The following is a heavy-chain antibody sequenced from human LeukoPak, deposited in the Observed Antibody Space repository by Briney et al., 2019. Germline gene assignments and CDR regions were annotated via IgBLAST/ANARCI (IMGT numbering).Heavy chain of an antibody. CDR1: GGSITSSPYY. CDR2: IYYSGTA. Sequence: SETLSLTCTVSGGSITSSPYYWGWLRQAPGKALEWIANIYYSGTAAYNPSLKRRVTISVDTPKNQFSLELTSVTAADTAVYYCARLSSVTYCSGGSCSRGGYDYWGQGTLVTVSS. V-gene: IGHV4-39*01. CDR3: ARLSSVTYCSGGSCSRGGYDY. D-gene: IGHD2-15*01. J-gene: IGHJ4*02.